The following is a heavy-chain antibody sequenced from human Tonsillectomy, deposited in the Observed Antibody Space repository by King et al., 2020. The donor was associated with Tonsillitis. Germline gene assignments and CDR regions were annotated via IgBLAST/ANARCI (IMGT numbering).Heavy chain of an antibody. CDR3: SRETWVYGS. CDR1: GYTFTDYH. CDR2: INCNSGST. J-gene: IGHJ5*02. Sequence: VQLVESGTEVKMPGASVTVSCKASGYTFTDYHIHWIRQAPGQGLEWMGWINCNSGSTNYAQNFQGRVTLTRDTSTNTAYMDLRSLTSDDTAIYYCSRETWVYGSWGQGTLVTVSS. V-gene: IGHV1-2*02. D-gene: IGHD5-24*01.